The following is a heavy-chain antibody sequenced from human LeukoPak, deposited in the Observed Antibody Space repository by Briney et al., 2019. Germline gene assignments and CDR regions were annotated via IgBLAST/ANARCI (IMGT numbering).Heavy chain of an antibody. CDR3: ARGTLYTDY. D-gene: IGHD2-2*02. J-gene: IGHJ4*02. CDR2: IYTSGST. V-gene: IGHV4-4*09. CDR1: GGSISSYY. Sequence: SETLSLTCTVSGGSISSYYWSWIRQPPGKGLEWIGYIYTSGSTNYNPSLKSRVTISVDTSKNQFSLKLSSVTAADTAVYYCARGTLYTDYWGQGTLVTVSS.